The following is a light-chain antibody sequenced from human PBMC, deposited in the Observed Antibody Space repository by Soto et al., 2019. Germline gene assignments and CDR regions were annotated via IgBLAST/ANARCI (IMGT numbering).Light chain of an antibody. CDR3: QQYNNWRT. Sequence: EIVLTQSPGTLSLSPGERATLSCRASQSLISGYLAWYQQKPGQAPRLLIYGASSRATGIPDRFSGSGFGTDFTLTISSLQSEDFAIYYCQQYNNWRTFGQGTKVDIK. V-gene: IGKV3-20*01. J-gene: IGKJ1*01. CDR2: GAS. CDR1: QSLISGY.